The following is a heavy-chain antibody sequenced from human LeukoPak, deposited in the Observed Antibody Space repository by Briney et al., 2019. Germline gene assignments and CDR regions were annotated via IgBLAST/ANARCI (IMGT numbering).Heavy chain of an antibody. CDR2: ISAYNGNT. CDR3: ARDGYGYGYGYYYYMDV. V-gene: IGHV1-18*01. D-gene: IGHD5-18*01. Sequence: ASVKVSCKASGYTFTSYGISWVRQAPGQGLEWMGWISAYNGNTNYAQKLQGRVTMTTDTSTSTAYMELRSLRSDDTAVYYCARDGYGYGYGYYYYMDVWGKGTTVTVSS. CDR1: GYTFTSYG. J-gene: IGHJ6*03.